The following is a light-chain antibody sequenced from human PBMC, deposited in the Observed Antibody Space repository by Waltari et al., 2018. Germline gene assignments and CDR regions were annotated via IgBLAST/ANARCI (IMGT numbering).Light chain of an antibody. J-gene: IGKJ4*01. CDR2: GAS. CDR3: QQYIQWPLT. V-gene: IGKV3-15*01. Sequence: EIVMTQSPATLSVSPGERATLFCRASQSVNNNLAWYQQKPGQAPRLLIYGASTRATGIAVRFSASGSGTEFTLTISSLQSEDFAVYYCQQYIQWPLTFGGGSKVEIK. CDR1: QSVNNN.